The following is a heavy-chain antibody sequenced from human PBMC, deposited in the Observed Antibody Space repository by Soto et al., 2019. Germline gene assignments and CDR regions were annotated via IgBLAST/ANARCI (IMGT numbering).Heavy chain of an antibody. Sequence: PSETLSLTCTVSGGSISSGDYYWSWIRQPPGKGLEWIGYIYYSGSTYYNPSLKSRVTISVDTSKNQFSLKLSSVTAADTAVYYCARVSHYDFWSGYWGVYGMDVWGQGTTVTVSS. J-gene: IGHJ6*02. CDR3: ARVSHYDFWSGYWGVYGMDV. V-gene: IGHV4-30-4*01. CDR2: IYYSGST. CDR1: GGSISSGDYY. D-gene: IGHD3-3*01.